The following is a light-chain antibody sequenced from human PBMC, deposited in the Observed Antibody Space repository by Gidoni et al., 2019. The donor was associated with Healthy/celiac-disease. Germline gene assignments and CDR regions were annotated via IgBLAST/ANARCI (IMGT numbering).Light chain of an antibody. CDR2: DAS. J-gene: IGKJ5*01. CDR3: QQYDNLPIT. Sequence: IQMTQSPSSLAASVGDRVTITCQARQDISNYLKWYQQKQGTAPKLLIYDASKLETGVPSRFRGRGSGTDFTFTISSPQPEDISTYYCQQYDNLPITFGQGTRLEIK. CDR1: QDISNY. V-gene: IGKV1-33*01.